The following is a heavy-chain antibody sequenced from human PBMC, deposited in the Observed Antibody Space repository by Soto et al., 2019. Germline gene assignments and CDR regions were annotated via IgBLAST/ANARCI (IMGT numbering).Heavy chain of an antibody. V-gene: IGHV3-21*01. CDR2: ISSSSSYI. CDR1: GFTFSSYS. D-gene: IGHD1-26*01. Sequence: PGGSLRLSCAASGFTFSSYSMNWVRQAPGKGLEWVSSISSSSSYIYYADPVKGRFTISRDNAKNSRYLQMNSLRAEDTAVYYCARDRSGSYLNAFDIWGQGTMVTVSS. CDR3: ARDRSGSYLNAFDI. J-gene: IGHJ3*02.